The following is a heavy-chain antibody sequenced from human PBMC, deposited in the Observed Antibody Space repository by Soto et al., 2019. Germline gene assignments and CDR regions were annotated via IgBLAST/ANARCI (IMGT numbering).Heavy chain of an antibody. CDR2: ISSIGVAT. J-gene: IGHJ6*02. D-gene: IGHD6-13*01. CDR3: ERDPGIAASAKTYGMVG. Sequence: PGGSLRLSCAASGFTFSIHEMNWVRQAPGKGLEWVSYISSIGVATYYADSVKGRFTISRDNAKNTLYLQMNSLRAEDTAVYYCERDPGIAASAKTYGMVGWGQGTTVSV. V-gene: IGHV3-48*03. CDR1: GFTFSIHE.